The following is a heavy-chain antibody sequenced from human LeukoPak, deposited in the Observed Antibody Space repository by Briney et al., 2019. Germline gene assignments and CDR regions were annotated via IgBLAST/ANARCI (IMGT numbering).Heavy chain of an antibody. V-gene: IGHV1-69*13. CDR2: IIPIFGTA. Sequence: ASVKVSCKASGYTFTGYHMHWVRQAPGQGLEWMGGIIPIFGTANYAQKFQGRVTITADESTSTAYMELSSLRSEDTAVYYCARDPGYSSSWYFGPPYYYYGMDVWGQGTTVTVSS. CDR1: GYTFTGYH. J-gene: IGHJ6*02. D-gene: IGHD6-13*01. CDR3: ARDPGYSSSWYFGPPYYYYGMDV.